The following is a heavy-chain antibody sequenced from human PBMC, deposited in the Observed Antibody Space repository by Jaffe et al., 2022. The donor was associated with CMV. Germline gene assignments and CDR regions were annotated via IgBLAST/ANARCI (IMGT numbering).Heavy chain of an antibody. J-gene: IGHJ4*02. D-gene: IGHD6-19*01. Sequence: QVQLQQWGAGLLKPSETLSLTCAVYGGSFSGYYWSWIRQPPGKGLEWIGEINHSGSTNYNPSLKSRVTISVDTSKNQFSLKLSSVTAADTAVYYCARGKGAVAGTSGSYYFDYWGQGTLVTVSS. CDR2: INHSGST. V-gene: IGHV4-34*01. CDR3: ARGKGAVAGTSGSYYFDY. CDR1: GGSFSGYY.